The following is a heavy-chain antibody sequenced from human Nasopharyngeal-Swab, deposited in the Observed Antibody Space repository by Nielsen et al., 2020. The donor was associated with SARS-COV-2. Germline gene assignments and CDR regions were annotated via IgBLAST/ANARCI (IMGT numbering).Heavy chain of an antibody. CDR2: ISYDGSNK. V-gene: IGHV3-30-3*01. Sequence: VRQMPGKGLGWVAVISYDGSNKYYADSVKGRFTIFRDNSRNTLYLQMNSLRAEDTAVYYCTRDLAFPDTAMNIHLGYWGQGALVTVSS. J-gene: IGHJ4*02. D-gene: IGHD5-18*01. CDR3: TRDLAFPDTAMNIHLGY.